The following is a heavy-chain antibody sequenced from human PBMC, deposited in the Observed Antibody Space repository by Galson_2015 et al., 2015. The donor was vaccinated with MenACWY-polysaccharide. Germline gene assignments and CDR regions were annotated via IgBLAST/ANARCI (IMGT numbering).Heavy chain of an antibody. J-gene: IGHJ4*02. V-gene: IGHV3-21*01. Sequence: SLRLSCAASGFIFSRNSMNWVRQAPGKGLEWVSSISGSGSYIYYADSVKGRFTISRDNAKNSLYLQMNSLRAEGTAVYYCAREDSGGYYQLDYWGQGTLVTVSS. CDR1: GFIFSRNS. D-gene: IGHD3-22*01. CDR2: ISGSGSYI. CDR3: AREDSGGYYQLDY.